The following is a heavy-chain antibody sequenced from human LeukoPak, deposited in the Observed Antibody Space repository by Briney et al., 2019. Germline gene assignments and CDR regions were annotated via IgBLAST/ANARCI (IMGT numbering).Heavy chain of an antibody. V-gene: IGHV4-4*07. CDR1: GDSISSYY. Sequence: PSETLSLTCTVSGDSISSYYWTWIRQPAGRGLEWIGRIYSSGSTNYNPSLKSRVTMSVDPSKNQISLRLSSVTAADTAVYYCARGRDSGDQVYDSWGQGTLVTVSS. CDR3: ARGRDSGDQVYDS. J-gene: IGHJ4*02. CDR2: IYSSGST. D-gene: IGHD4-17*01.